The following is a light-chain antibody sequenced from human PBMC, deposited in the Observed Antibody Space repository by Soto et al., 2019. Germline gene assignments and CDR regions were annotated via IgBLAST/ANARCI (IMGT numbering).Light chain of an antibody. CDR1: QDISNY. CDR2: AAS. Sequence: DIQMTQSPSSVSASVGDRVVITCRASQDISNYLAWYQQTPGDAPELLIYAASRLKRGVPSRFSGSGAGTDFTLIIDSLQPEDFATYYCQQAEIFPLTFGGGTKVEI. CDR3: QQAEIFPLT. J-gene: IGKJ4*01. V-gene: IGKV1-12*01.